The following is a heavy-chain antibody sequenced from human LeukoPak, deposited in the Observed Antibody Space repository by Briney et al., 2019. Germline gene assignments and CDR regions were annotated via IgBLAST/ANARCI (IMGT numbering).Heavy chain of an antibody. CDR2: ISNDGSNQ. CDR1: GFTFSTYA. D-gene: IGHD7-27*01. CDR3: ARDIKRPITGDLYYYGMDV. V-gene: IGHV3-30*01. Sequence: GRSLRLSCAASGFTFSTYAMHWVRQAPGKGLEWVAVISNDGSNQYYADSVKGRFTISRDNSKNTLYLQMNSLRAEDTAVYYCARDIKRPITGDLYYYGMDVWGQGTTVTVSS. J-gene: IGHJ6*02.